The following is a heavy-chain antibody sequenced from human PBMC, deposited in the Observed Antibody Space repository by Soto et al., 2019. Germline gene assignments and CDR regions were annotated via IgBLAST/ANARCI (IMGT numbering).Heavy chain of an antibody. Sequence: SGPTLVNPTQTLTLTCTFSGFSLSTSGVGVGWIRQPPGKALEWLALIYWDDDKRYSPSLKSRLTITKDTSKNQVVLTMTNMDPVDTATYYCALNLRSGRNGPLSFDPWGQGTLVTVSS. CDR1: GFSLSTSGVG. V-gene: IGHV2-5*02. CDR2: IYWDDDK. CDR3: ALNLRSGRNGPLSFDP. D-gene: IGHD4-17*01. J-gene: IGHJ5*02.